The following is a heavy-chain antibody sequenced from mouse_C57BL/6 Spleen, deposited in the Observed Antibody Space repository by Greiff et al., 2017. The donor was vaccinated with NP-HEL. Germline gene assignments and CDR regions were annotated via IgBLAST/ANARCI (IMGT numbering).Heavy chain of an antibody. D-gene: IGHD1-1*01. J-gene: IGHJ2*01. CDR2: IWGDGST. CDR3: AKNPNPITTVVGYFDY. CDR1: GFSLTSYG. Sequence: QVQLQQSGPGLVAPSQSLSITCTVSGFSLTSYGVSWVRQPPGKGLEWLGVIWGDGSTNYHSALISRLSISKDNSKSQGFLKLNSLQTDDTATYYGAKNPNPITTVVGYFDYWGKGTTLTVSS. V-gene: IGHV2-3*01.